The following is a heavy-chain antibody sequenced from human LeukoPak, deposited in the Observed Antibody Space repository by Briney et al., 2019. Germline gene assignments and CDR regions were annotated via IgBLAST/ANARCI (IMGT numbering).Heavy chain of an antibody. CDR3: ARDLEGYCSSTSCYGWFDP. V-gene: IGHV4-61*02. CDR1: GGSISSGSYY. J-gene: IGHJ5*02. CDR2: IYTSGST. Sequence: SETLFLTCTVSGGSISSGSYYWSWIRQPAGEGLEWIGRIYTSGSTNYNPSLKSRVTISVDTSKKQFSLKLSSVTAADTAVYYCARDLEGYCSSTSCYGWFDPWGQGTLVTVYS. D-gene: IGHD2-2*01.